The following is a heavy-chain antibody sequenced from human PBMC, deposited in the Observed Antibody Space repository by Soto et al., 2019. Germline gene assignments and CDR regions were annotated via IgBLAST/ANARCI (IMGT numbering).Heavy chain of an antibody. J-gene: IGHJ6*02. CDR3: ARDSHDISGYYLTYYYYGMDV. Sequence: SETLSLTCTVSGGSISSYYWSWIRQPPGKGLEWIGYIYYSGSTNYNPSLKSRVTISVDTSKNQFSLKLSSVTAADTAVYYCARDSHDISGYYLTYYYYGMDVCGQGSTVTVSS. CDR1: GGSISSYY. CDR2: IYYSGST. D-gene: IGHD3-22*01. V-gene: IGHV4-59*01.